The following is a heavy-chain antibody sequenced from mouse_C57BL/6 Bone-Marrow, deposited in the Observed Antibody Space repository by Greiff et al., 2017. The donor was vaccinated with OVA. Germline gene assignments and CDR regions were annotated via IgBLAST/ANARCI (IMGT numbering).Heavy chain of an antibody. V-gene: IGHV1-62-2*01. CDR2: FYPGSGSI. CDR1: GYTFTEYT. Sequence: QVQLQQSGAELVKPGASVKLSCKASGYTFTEYTIHWVKQRSGPGLGWIGWFYPGSGSIKNNEKFKDKATLTADKSCSTVYMERSRLTSEDSAVYFCERHPYSSGYGYAMDYWGQGTSVTGSS. J-gene: IGHJ4*01. CDR3: ERHPYSSGYGYAMDY. D-gene: IGHD3-2*02.